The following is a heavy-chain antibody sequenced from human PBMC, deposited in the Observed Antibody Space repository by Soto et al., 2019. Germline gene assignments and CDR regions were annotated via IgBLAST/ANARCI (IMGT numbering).Heavy chain of an antibody. Sequence: QVQLVQSGAEVKKPGAAVKVSCKTSGYTFTSYAITWVRQAPGQGLEWMGKISGYNGNTDYSEKFQGRVTMTTDTSTSTAYMELRSLRSDDTAVYFCAREPLFGYLENWGQGTLVPVSS. D-gene: IGHD3-3*02. V-gene: IGHV1-18*04. CDR2: ISGYNGNT. J-gene: IGHJ4*02. CDR3: AREPLFGYLEN. CDR1: GYTFTSYA.